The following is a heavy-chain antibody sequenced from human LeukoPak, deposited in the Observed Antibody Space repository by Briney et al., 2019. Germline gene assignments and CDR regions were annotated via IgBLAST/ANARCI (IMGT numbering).Heavy chain of an antibody. D-gene: IGHD1-26*01. J-gene: IGHJ6*02. CDR3: ARASGGELLNGMDV. CDR1: GGSISSYY. CDR2: IYYSGST. V-gene: IGHV4-59*01. Sequence: SETPSLTCTVSGGSISSYYWSWIRQPPGKGLEWIGYIYYSGSTNYNPSLKSRVTISVDTSKNQFSLKLSSVTAADTAVYYCARASGGELLNGMDVWGQGTTVTVSS.